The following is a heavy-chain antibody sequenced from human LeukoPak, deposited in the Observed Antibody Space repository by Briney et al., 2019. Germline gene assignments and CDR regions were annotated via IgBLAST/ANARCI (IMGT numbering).Heavy chain of an antibody. Sequence: PSETLSLTCAVYGGSFSGYYWSWIRQPPGKGLEWIGEINHSGSTNYNPSIKSRVTISVDTSRNQFSLKLRSVTAADTAVYYCAGKRAFYYFDSWGPGTLVTVSA. CDR1: GGSFSGYY. CDR3: AGKRAFYYFDS. V-gene: IGHV4-34*01. CDR2: INHSGST. J-gene: IGHJ4*02.